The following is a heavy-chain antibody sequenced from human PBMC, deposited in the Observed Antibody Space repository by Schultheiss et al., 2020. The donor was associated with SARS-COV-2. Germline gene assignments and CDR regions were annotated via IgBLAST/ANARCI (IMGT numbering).Heavy chain of an antibody. J-gene: IGHJ6*02. CDR1: GGSISSGSYY. CDR3: ARHAVDGSHYYYYMDV. V-gene: IGHV4-61*02. Sequence: SETLSLTCTVSGGSISSGSYYWSWIRQPAGKGLEWIGRIYTSGSTNYNPSLKSRVTISVDTSKNQFSLRLSSLTAADAAVYYCARHAVDGSHYYYYMDVWGQGTSVTVSS. CDR2: IYTSGST. D-gene: IGHD6-19*01.